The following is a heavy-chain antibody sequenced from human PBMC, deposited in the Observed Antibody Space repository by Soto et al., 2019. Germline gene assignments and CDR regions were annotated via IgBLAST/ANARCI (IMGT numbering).Heavy chain of an antibody. CDR3: ARYRPHWFDP. J-gene: IGHJ5*02. V-gene: IGHV4-34*01. Sequence: QVQLQQWGAGLLKPSETLSLTCAVYGGSFSGYYWSWIRQPPRKGLEWIGEINHSGSTNYNPSLKSRVTISVDTSKNQFSLKLSSVTAADTAVYYCARYRPHWFDPWGQGTLVTVSS. D-gene: IGHD4-4*01. CDR1: GGSFSGYY. CDR2: INHSGST.